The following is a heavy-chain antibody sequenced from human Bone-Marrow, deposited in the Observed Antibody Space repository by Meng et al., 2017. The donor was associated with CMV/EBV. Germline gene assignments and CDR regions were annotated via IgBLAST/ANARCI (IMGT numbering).Heavy chain of an antibody. CDR1: GFTFSSYE. V-gene: IGHV3-9*01. Sequence: GGSLRLSCAASGFTFSSYEMNWVRQTPGKGLEWVSGISWNSGSIGYADSVKGRFTISRDNAKNSLYLQMNSLRAEDTALYYCAKDTVKWLNYFDYWGHGPRVTVSS. CDR3: AKDTVKWLNYFDY. J-gene: IGHJ4*01. D-gene: IGHD3-22*01. CDR2: ISWNSGSI.